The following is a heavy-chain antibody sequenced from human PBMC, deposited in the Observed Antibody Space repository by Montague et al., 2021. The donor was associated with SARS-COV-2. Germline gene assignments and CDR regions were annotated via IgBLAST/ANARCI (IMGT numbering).Heavy chain of an antibody. Sequence: TLSLTCTVSGASVTTGHYYWSRIRQPAGKGLEWIGRVYPSGNTNYNPSLRSRVSISVDMSKNQISLKLSSVTAADTAVYYCARVRGAALYFGEVGYYGMVVWGQGTTVTVSS. CDR2: VYPSGNT. CDR1: GASVTTGHYY. CDR3: ARVRGAALYFGEVGYYGMVV. V-gene: IGHV4-61*02. D-gene: IGHD3-10*01. J-gene: IGHJ6*02.